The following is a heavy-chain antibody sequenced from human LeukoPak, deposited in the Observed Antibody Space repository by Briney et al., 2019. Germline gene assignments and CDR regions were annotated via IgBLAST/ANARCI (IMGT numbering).Heavy chain of an antibody. Sequence: SVKVSCKASGGTFSSYAISWVRQAPGQGLEWMGGIIPIFGTANYAQKFQGRATITADESTSTAYMELSSLRSEDTAVYYCARGYSYGDFSDWFDPWAREPWSPSPQ. D-gene: IGHD5-18*01. CDR1: GGTFSSYA. V-gene: IGHV1-69*01. CDR2: IIPIFGTA. J-gene: IGHJ5*02. CDR3: ARGYSYGDFSDWFDP.